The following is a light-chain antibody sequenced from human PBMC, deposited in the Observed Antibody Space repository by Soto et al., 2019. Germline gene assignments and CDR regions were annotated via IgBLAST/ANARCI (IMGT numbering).Light chain of an antibody. V-gene: IGKV2-28*01. Sequence: DIVMTQSPLSLPVTPGEPASISCRSSQSLLHSNGYNYLGWFVQKPGQSPQLLIYLGSGRASGVPDRFSGSGSRTDFTLKIRRVEAEDVGVYYCMQLLQTPLTFGGGTKVEIK. J-gene: IGKJ4*01. CDR1: QSLLHSNGYNY. CDR3: MQLLQTPLT. CDR2: LGS.